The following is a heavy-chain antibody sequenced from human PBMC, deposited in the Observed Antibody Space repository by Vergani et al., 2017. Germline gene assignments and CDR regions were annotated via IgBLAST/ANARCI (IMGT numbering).Heavy chain of an antibody. V-gene: IGHV4-38-2*02. Sequence: QVQLQESGPGLVKPSETLSLTCTVSGYSISSGYYWGWIRQPPGKGLEWIGSIYHSGSTYYNPSLKSRVTISVDTSKNQFSLKLSSVTAADTAVYYCARAGGFLEWLSPPDYWGQGTLVTVSA. CDR1: GYSISSGYY. CDR2: IYHSGST. J-gene: IGHJ4*02. CDR3: ARAGGFLEWLSPPDY. D-gene: IGHD3-3*01.